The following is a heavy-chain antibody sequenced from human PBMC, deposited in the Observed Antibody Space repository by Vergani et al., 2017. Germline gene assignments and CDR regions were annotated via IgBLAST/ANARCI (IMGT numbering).Heavy chain of an antibody. CDR1: GGSISSYY. CDR2: IYYSGST. Sequence: QVQLQESGPGLVKPSETLSLTCTVSGGSISSYYWSWIRQPPGKGLEWIGYIYYSGSTNYNPSLKSRVTISVDTSKNQFSLKLSSVTAADTAVYYCAGKYSSRDYYYYGMDVWGQGP. CDR3: AGKYSSRDYYYYGMDV. D-gene: IGHD6-6*01. J-gene: IGHJ6*02. V-gene: IGHV4-59*01.